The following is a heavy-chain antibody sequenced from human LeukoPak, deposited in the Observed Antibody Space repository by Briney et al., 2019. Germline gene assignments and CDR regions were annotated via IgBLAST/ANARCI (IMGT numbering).Heavy chain of an antibody. V-gene: IGHV3-21*01. CDR1: GFTFCAYT. J-gene: IGHJ4*02. CDR3: ARDFLHSSTSRPFDY. CDR2: IFSRSESI. Sequence: PGGSLRLSCAASGFTFCAYTMNWVRQAPGKGLEWVTCIFSRSESILYADSVKGRFTISRDNAKNSLYLQMDSLRAEDTAVYYCARDFLHSSTSRPFDYWGQGTLVTVSS. D-gene: IGHD2-2*01.